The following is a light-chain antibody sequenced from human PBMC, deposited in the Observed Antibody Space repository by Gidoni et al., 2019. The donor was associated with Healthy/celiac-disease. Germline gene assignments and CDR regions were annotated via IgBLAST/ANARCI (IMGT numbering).Light chain of an antibody. CDR3: QQYYSTPPLT. CDR2: WAS. J-gene: IGKJ4*01. Sequence: DIVMTQSPVSLAVFLGERATINCKSSQSVLYSSNNKNYLAWYQQKPGQPPKLLIYWASTRESGVPDRFSVSGSGTDFTLTISSLQAEDVAVYYCQQYYSTPPLTFGGGTKVDIK. CDR1: QSVLYSSNNKNY. V-gene: IGKV4-1*01.